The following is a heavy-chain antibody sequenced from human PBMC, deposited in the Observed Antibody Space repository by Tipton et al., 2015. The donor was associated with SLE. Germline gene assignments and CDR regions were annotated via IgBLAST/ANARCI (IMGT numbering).Heavy chain of an antibody. J-gene: IGHJ2*01. V-gene: IGHV4-59*01. CDR1: GGSISSYY. CDR2: VHYSVST. Sequence: TLSLTCTVSGGSISSYYWSWIRQPPGKGLEWIGHVHYSVSTNYNPSLRSRITISLDTSKNQFSLKMNSVTAADTAVYYCARGREWVENYGSGSYRTHQYLDLWGRGTLVTVSS. CDR3: ARGREWVENYGSGSYRTHQYLDL. D-gene: IGHD3-10*01.